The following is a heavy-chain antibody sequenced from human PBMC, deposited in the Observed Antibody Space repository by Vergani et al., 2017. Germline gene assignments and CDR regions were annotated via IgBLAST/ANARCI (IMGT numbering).Heavy chain of an antibody. D-gene: IGHD3-9*01. J-gene: IGHJ5*02. CDR3: ARALVIIGPGWFDP. V-gene: IGHV4-39*07. Sequence: QLQLQESGPGLVKPSETLSLTCTVSGGSISSSSYYWGWIRQPPGKGLEWIGSIYYSGSTYYNPSLKSRVTISVDTSKNQFSLKLSSVTAADTAVYYCARALVIIGPGWFDPWGQVTLVTVSP. CDR1: GGSISSSSYY. CDR2: IYYSGST.